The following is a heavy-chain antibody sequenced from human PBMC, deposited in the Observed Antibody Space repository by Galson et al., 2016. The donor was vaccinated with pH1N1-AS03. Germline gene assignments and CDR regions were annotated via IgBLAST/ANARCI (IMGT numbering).Heavy chain of an antibody. J-gene: IGHJ4*02. V-gene: IGHV3-7*03. D-gene: IGHD5-24*01. Sequence: SLRLSCAASGFIYNNYWMSWVRQAPGKGLEWVANIKQDGSEIHYADSVRGRFTISRDNAKSSLYLQMNSLRADDTAVYFCARFQFQFTFDHWAQGTLVTVSS. CDR1: GFIYNNYW. CDR2: IKQDGSEI. CDR3: ARFQFQFTFDH.